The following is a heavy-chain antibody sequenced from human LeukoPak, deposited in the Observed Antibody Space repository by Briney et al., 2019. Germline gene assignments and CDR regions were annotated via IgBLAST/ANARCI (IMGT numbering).Heavy chain of an antibody. V-gene: IGHV4-4*09. CDR2: LSNSGST. J-gene: IGHJ5*02. CDR3: ARAYQYCSSTSCYRQGWFDP. CDR1: GGSITGFY. Sequence: PSETLSLTCTVSGGSITGFYWNWIRQPPGKGLEWIGLLSNSGSTNYNPSLKSRVTISVDTSKNQFSLKLSSVTAADTAVYYCARAYQYCSSTSCYRQGWFDPWGQGTLVTVSS. D-gene: IGHD2-2*01.